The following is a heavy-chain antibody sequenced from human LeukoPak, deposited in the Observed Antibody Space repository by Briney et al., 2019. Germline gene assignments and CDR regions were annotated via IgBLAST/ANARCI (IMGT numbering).Heavy chain of an antibody. CDR1: GFTFSNYA. V-gene: IGHV3-23*01. CDR3: ARDFYGDFSKFDS. D-gene: IGHD4-17*01. J-gene: IGHJ4*02. CDR2: ISGSTGST. Sequence: QPGGSLRLSCAASGFTFSNYAMNWVRQAPGKGLEWVSLISGSTGSTYYADSVKGRFSISRDNSKNTVYLQMNSLRVEDTAVYYCARDFYGDFSKFDSWGQGTLVTVSS.